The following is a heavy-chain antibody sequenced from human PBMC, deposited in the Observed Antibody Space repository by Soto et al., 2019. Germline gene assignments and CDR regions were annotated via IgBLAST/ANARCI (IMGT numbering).Heavy chain of an antibody. CDR1: GGSFSGYY. Sequence: QVQLQQWGAGLLKPSATLSLTCAVYGGSFSGYYWRWIRQPPGKGLEWIGEINHSGSTNYTPSLKSRVTISVDTSKNQFSLKLSSVTAADTAVYYCARAGVRHPTAGYWYFDLWGRGTLVTVSS. V-gene: IGHV4-34*01. D-gene: IGHD1-1*01. CDR3: ARAGVRHPTAGYWYFDL. J-gene: IGHJ2*01. CDR2: INHSGST.